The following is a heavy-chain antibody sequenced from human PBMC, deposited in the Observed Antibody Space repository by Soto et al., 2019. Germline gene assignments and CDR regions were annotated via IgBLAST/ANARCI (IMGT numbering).Heavy chain of an antibody. D-gene: IGHD2-15*01. V-gene: IGHV1-24*01. CDR2: SDPEDGET. J-gene: IGHJ6*03. CDR1: GYTLTELS. CDR3: YTWTTRKVLKDYYYYYMDV. Sequence: VKVSCKVSGYTLTELSMHWVRQAPGKGLEWMGGSDPEDGETIYAQKFQGRVTMTEDTSTDTAYMELSSLRSEDTAVYYCYTWTTRKVLKDYYYYYMDVWGKGTTVTVSS.